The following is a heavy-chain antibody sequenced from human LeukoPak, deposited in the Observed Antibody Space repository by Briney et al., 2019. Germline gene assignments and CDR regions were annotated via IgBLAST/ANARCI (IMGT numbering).Heavy chain of an antibody. J-gene: IGHJ6*03. V-gene: IGHV1-69*01. CDR1: GGTFSSYA. D-gene: IGHD2-15*01. CDR3: ARGPNCSGGSCYLWAYYYYYMDV. Sequence: ASVKVSCKASGGTFSSYAISWVRQAPGQGLEWMGGIIPIFGTANYAQKFQGRVTITADESTSTAYMELSSLRSEDTAVYYCARGPNCSGGSCYLWAYYYYYMDVWGKGTTVTVSS. CDR2: IIPIFGTA.